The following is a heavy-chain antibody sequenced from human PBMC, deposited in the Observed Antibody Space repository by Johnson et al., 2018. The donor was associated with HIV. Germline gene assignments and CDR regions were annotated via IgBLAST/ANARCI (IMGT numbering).Heavy chain of an antibody. V-gene: IGHV3-11*01. D-gene: IGHD3-10*01. CDR2: ISVTGGTI. CDR1: GFTFIDFY. J-gene: IGHJ3*02. CDR3: ARDLYYGSGSSVAVDI. Sequence: QVLLVESGGGLVQPGGSLRLSCAASGFTFIDFYMSWIRQPPGKGLEWVSYISVTGGTIHSADSVKGRFTISRDNGKNSLYLQMNSLRAEDTALYYCARDLYYGSGSSVAVDIWVQETMVTVSS.